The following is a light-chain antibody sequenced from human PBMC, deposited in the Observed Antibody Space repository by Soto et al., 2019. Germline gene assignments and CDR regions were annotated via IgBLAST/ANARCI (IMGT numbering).Light chain of an antibody. CDR2: GAS. V-gene: IGKV1-12*01. CDR1: QGISIW. Sequence: DIQMTQSPSSVSASVEDRVTITCRASQGISIWLAWYQQKPGKAPKLLIYGASNLQSGVPSRFSGTGSGTNFALTISSVQPEDFGIYYCQQANNFPTITFGQGTRLEIK. CDR3: QQANNFPTIT. J-gene: IGKJ5*01.